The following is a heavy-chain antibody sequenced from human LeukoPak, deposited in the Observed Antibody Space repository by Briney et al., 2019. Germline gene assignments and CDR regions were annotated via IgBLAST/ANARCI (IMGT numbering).Heavy chain of an antibody. D-gene: IGHD3-22*01. Sequence: SETLSLTCTVSGGSISSYYWSWIRQPPEKGLEFIGYIYYSGNTNYNPSLKSRVTISVDTSKNQFSLKLSSVTAADTAVYYCARIDTSGYNGYSVDYWGQGTLVTVSS. J-gene: IGHJ4*02. V-gene: IGHV4-59*12. CDR1: GGSISSYY. CDR2: IYYSGNT. CDR3: ARIDTSGYNGYSVDY.